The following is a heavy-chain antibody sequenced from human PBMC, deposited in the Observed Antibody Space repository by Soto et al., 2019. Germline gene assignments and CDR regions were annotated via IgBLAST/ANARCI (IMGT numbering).Heavy chain of an antibody. J-gene: IGHJ4*02. CDR1: GGSISSYY. Sequence: QVQLQESGPGLVKPSETLSLTCTVSGGSISSYYWSWIRQPPGKGLEWIGYIYYSGSTNYNPSLKSRVTISVDTSKNQFSLKLSSVTAADTAVYYCARDSGSYLFDYWGQGTLVTVSS. V-gene: IGHV4-59*01. CDR2: IYYSGST. CDR3: ARDSGSYLFDY. D-gene: IGHD1-26*01.